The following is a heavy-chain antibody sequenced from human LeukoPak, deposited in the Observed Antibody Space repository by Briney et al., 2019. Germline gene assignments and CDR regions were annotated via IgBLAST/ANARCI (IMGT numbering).Heavy chain of an antibody. CDR3: ARGSHYYDSSGYGY. Sequence: SETLSLTCAVYGGSFSSYYWSWIRQPPGKGLEWIGEINHSGSTNYNPSLKSRVTISVDTSKNQFSLKLSSVTAADTAVYYCARGSHYYDSSGYGYWGQGTLVTVSS. CDR1: GGSFSSYY. V-gene: IGHV4-34*01. D-gene: IGHD3-22*01. J-gene: IGHJ4*02. CDR2: INHSGST.